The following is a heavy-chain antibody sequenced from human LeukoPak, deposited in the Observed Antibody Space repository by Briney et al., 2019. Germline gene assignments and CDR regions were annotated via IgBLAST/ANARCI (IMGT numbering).Heavy chain of an antibody. CDR2: IRFDGGYK. Sequence: PGGSLRLSCAASGFTFSRNGMHWVRQAPGKGLEWVAFIRFDGGYKYYAKSVEGRFTISRDDSMNTLYLQMNNLTAEDTAVYYCARDFDDVSGHLYYLPDYWGQGILVTVSS. CDR1: GFTFSRNG. J-gene: IGHJ4*02. CDR3: ARDFDDVSGHLYYLPDY. D-gene: IGHD3-22*01. V-gene: IGHV3-30*02.